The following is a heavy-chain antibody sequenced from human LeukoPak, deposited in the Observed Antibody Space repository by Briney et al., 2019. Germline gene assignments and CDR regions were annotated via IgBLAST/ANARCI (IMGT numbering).Heavy chain of an antibody. CDR2: INHSGST. CDR3: ARGRNRWQWLYAFDI. J-gene: IGHJ3*02. V-gene: IGHV4-34*01. Sequence: SETLSLTCAVYGGSFSGYYWSWIRQPPGKGLEWIGEINHSGSTNYNPSLKSRVTISVDTSKNRFSLKLSSVTAADTAVYYCARGRNRWQWLYAFDIWGQGTMVTVSS. D-gene: IGHD6-19*01. CDR1: GGSFSGYY.